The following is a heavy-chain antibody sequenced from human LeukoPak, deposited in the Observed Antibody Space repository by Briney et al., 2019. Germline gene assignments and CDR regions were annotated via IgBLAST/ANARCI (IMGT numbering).Heavy chain of an antibody. Sequence: PGGSLRLSCEASGFTFSGYSMSWVRQAPGKGLEWVSSISSTGDYIHYADSVKGRFTISRDNAKNSLYLQMNSLRAEDTAVYYWARGGYGSEFDYWGQGTLVTVSS. D-gene: IGHD3-10*01. V-gene: IGHV3-21*01. CDR2: ISSTGDYI. J-gene: IGHJ4*02. CDR1: GFTFSGYS. CDR3: ARGGYGSEFDY.